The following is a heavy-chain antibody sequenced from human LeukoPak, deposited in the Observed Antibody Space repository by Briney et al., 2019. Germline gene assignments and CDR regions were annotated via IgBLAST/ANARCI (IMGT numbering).Heavy chain of an antibody. J-gene: IGHJ5*02. CDR2: MYHGGSS. Sequence: NPSETLSLTCTVSTYAISYYWGWIRQPPGKGLEWIGTMYHGGSSYYNPSLKSRVTISVDTSKNQFSLKLNSMTAADTAIYYCATSQVETSMGSWGQGTLVTVSS. V-gene: IGHV4-38-2*02. CDR3: ATSQVETSMGS. CDR1: TYAISYY. D-gene: IGHD5-18*01.